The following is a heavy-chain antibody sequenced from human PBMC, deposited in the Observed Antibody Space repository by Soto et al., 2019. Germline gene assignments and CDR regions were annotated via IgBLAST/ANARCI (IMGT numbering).Heavy chain of an antibody. D-gene: IGHD6-25*01. V-gene: IGHV4-61*03. CDR2: IYYSGST. CDR1: GGSVSSANYY. J-gene: IGHJ4*02. CDR3: ARASGGYNDPCIDY. Sequence: SETLSLTCAVSGGSVSSANYYWSWIRQPPGKGLEWIGYIYYSGSTNYNPSLTSRVTISRDTSKNHFSLKLSSVTAADTAISYCARASGGYNDPCIDYSGRGTLVTVSS.